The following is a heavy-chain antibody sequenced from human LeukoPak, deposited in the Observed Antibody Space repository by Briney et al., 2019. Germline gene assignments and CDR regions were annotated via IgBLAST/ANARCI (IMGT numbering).Heavy chain of an antibody. CDR3: ARRQDTAMVAFDY. D-gene: IGHD5-18*01. CDR1: GGSISSSSYY. CDR2: IYYSGST. V-gene: IGHV4-39*01. Sequence: NSSETLSLTCTVSGGSISSSSYYWGWIRQPPGKGLEWIGSIYYSGSTYYNPSLKSRFTISVDTSKNQFSLKLSSVTAADTAVYYCARRQDTAMVAFDYWGQGTLVTVSS. J-gene: IGHJ4*02.